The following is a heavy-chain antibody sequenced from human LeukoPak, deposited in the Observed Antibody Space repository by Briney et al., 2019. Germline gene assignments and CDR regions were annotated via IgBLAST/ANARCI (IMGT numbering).Heavy chain of an antibody. CDR2: IYTSGST. D-gene: IGHD5-24*01. Sequence: SETLSLTCTVSGGSISSGSYYWSWIRQPAGKGLEWIGRIYTSGSTNYNPSLKSRVTISVDTSKNQFSLKLGSVTAADTAVYYCARDTEMATTDYYYYYYMDVWGKGTTVTISS. CDR1: GGSISSGSYY. J-gene: IGHJ6*03. CDR3: ARDTEMATTDYYYYYYMDV. V-gene: IGHV4-61*02.